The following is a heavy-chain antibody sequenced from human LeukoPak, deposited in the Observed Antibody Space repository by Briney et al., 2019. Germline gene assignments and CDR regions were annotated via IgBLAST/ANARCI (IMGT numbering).Heavy chain of an antibody. CDR2: ISGSGGST. CDR3: AKDSAAGGSYYFDAFDI. D-gene: IGHD1-26*01. CDR1: GFTFSSYA. J-gene: IGHJ3*02. V-gene: IGHV3-23*01. Sequence: PGGSLRLSCAASGFTFSSYAMSWVRQAPGKGLGWVSAISGSGGSTYYADSVKGRFTISRDNSKNTLYLQMNSLRAEDTAVYYCAKDSAAGGSYYFDAFDIWGQGTMVTVSS.